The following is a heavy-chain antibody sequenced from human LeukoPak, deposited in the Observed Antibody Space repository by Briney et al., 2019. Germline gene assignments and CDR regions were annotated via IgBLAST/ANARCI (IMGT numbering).Heavy chain of an antibody. D-gene: IGHD2-21*02. CDR3: AGAHCGGDCYSGRSFDI. CDR2: IFHSWET. Sequence: PSETLSLTCAVSGDSISNNNWWSWVRQPPGKGLEWIGEIFHSWETNYKPSLKNRDTISLDKSKNHFSLKLSSVTAADTAVYYCAGAHCGGDCYSGRSFDIWGQGTMVTVSS. J-gene: IGHJ3*02. V-gene: IGHV4-4*02. CDR1: GDSISNNNW.